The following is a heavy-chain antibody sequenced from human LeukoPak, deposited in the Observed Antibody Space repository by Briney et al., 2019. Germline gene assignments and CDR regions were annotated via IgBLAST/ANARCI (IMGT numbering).Heavy chain of an antibody. J-gene: IGHJ4*02. CDR2: IKQDGSEI. CDR3: ARIGYSSSSFDY. D-gene: IGHD6-6*01. V-gene: IGHV3-7*01. Sequence: GGSLRLSCAASGFTFSNYWMSWVRLAPGKGLEWVANIKQDGSEIDSVDSMKGRFTISRDNAKNSVYLQMNSLRAEDTALYYCARIGYSSSSFDYWGQGALVTVSS. CDR1: GFTFSNYW.